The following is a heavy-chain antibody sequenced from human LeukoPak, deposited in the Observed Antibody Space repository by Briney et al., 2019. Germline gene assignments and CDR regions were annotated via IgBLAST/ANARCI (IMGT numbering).Heavy chain of an antibody. CDR2: ISASGVST. CDR1: GFTFSDYA. J-gene: IGHJ4*02. V-gene: IGHV3-23*01. CDR3: AIHPYYDSSGYPYYFDY. Sequence: PGGSLRLSCAASGFTFSDYALSWVRQAPGKRLEWVSAISASGVSTYYADSVKGRFIISRDNSKNTLYLQINSLRAEDTAVYYCAIHPYYDSSGYPYYFDYWGQGTLVTVSA. D-gene: IGHD3-22*01.